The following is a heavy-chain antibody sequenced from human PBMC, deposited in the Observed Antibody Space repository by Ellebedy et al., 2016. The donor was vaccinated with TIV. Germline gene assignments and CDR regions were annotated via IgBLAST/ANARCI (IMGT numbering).Heavy chain of an antibody. CDR1: GFTFSRFG. CDR2: IWSDGSMK. J-gene: IGHJ4*02. D-gene: IGHD6-6*01. V-gene: IGHV3-33*01. Sequence: PGGSLRLSCAASGFTFSRFGMHWVRQAPGKGLEWVALIWSDGSMKYYAESVKGRFTISRDDSQNMLYLQMDSLGVEDTAVYFCARDSVAAAWMDHWGQGILVTVSS. CDR3: ARDSVAAAWMDH.